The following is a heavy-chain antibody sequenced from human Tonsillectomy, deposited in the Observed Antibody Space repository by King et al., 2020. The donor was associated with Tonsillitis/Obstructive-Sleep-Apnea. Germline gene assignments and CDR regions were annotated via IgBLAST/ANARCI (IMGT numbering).Heavy chain of an antibody. CDR3: ARSPAIYDFWSGYYTYYYYMDV. CDR1: GGSFSGYY. CDR2: INHSGST. D-gene: IGHD3-3*01. J-gene: IGHJ6*03. Sequence: VQLQQWGAGLLKPSETLSLTCAVYGGSFSGYYWSWFRQPPGKGLEWIGEINHSGSTNYNPSLKSRVTISVDTSKNQFSLKLSSVTAADTAVYYCARSPAIYDFWSGYYTYYYYMDVWGKGTTVTVSS. V-gene: IGHV4-34*01.